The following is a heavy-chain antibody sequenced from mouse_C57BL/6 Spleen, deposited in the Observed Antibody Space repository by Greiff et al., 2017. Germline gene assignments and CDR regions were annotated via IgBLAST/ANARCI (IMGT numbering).Heavy chain of an antibody. V-gene: IGHV6-6*01. J-gene: IGHJ4*01. Sequence: EVKLVESGGGLVQPGGSMKLSCAASGFTFSDAWMDWVRQSPEKGLEWVAEIRNKANNHATYYAESVQGRFTISRDDSKSSVYLQMNSLRAEDTGIYYCTSGQLRLQAMDYWGQGTSVTVSS. CDR2: IRNKANNHAT. D-gene: IGHD3-2*02. CDR1: GFTFSDAW. CDR3: TSGQLRLQAMDY.